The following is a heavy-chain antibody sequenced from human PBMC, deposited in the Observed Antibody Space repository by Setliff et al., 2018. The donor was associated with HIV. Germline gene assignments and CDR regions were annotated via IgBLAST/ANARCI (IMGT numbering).Heavy chain of an antibody. CDR1: GGSFIGSSFQ. Sequence: SETLSLTCTVSGGSFIGSSFQSTWIRQTPGKGLEWIADIAYSGTTMYTNYNPSLESRVIISEDTSRDQFFLKLTSVTAGDTGIYYCARGPPFAYWGQGLLVTVSS. J-gene: IGHJ4*02. CDR2: IAYSGTTMYT. CDR3: ARGPPFAY. V-gene: IGHV4-39*07.